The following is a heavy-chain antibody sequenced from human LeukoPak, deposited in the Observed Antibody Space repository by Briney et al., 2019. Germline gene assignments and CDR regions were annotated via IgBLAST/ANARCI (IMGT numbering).Heavy chain of an antibody. J-gene: IGHJ4*02. CDR1: GFTFRNYA. CDR3: AAYFDY. Sequence: GGSLRLSCAASGFTFRNYAMSWVRQAPGKGLEWVSGISGSESTTYYADSVKGRFTISRDNSKNTLYLQMNSLRAEDTAIYYCAAYFDYWAQGTLVTVSS. V-gene: IGHV3-23*01. CDR2: ISGSESTT.